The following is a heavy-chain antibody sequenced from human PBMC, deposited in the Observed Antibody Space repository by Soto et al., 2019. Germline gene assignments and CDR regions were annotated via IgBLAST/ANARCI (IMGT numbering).Heavy chain of an antibody. CDR3: ARLIWFGELIYYGMDV. Sequence: PSETLSLTCAVYGGSFSGYYWSWIRQPPGKGLEWIGEINHSGSTNYNPSLKSRVTISVDTSKNQFSLKLSSVTAADTAVYYCARLIWFGELIYYGMDVWGQGTTVTVSS. CDR1: GGSFSGYY. J-gene: IGHJ6*02. D-gene: IGHD3-10*01. CDR2: INHSGST. V-gene: IGHV4-34*01.